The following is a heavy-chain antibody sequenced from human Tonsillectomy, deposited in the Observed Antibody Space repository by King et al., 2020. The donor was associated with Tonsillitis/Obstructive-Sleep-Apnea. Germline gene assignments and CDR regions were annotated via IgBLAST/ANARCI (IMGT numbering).Heavy chain of an antibody. V-gene: IGHV5-10-1*01. Sequence: QLVQSGAEVKKPGESLRISCKGFGYSFTSHWISLVRQMPGKGLEWMGRIDPSDSSTNYSPSFQGHVTISADKSISTAYLQWSSLKASDTAIYYCARQIISGVFDIWGQGTMVTVSS. CDR3: ARQIISGVFDI. J-gene: IGHJ3*02. D-gene: IGHD2-8*01. CDR2: IDPSDSST. CDR1: GYSFTSHW.